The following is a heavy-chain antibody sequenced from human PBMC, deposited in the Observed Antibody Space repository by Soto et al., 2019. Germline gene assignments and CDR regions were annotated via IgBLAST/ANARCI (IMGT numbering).Heavy chain of an antibody. J-gene: IGHJ6*03. Sequence: QVQLVESGGGVVQPGRSLRLSCAASGFTFSSYGMHWVRQAPGKGLEWVAVIWYDGSNKYYADSVKGRFTISRDNSKNTVYLQMNSLRAEDTAVYYCARDQQLLRQGYYYYYMDVWGKGTTVTVSS. CDR2: IWYDGSNK. V-gene: IGHV3-33*01. D-gene: IGHD2-2*01. CDR1: GFTFSSYG. CDR3: ARDQQLLRQGYYYYYMDV.